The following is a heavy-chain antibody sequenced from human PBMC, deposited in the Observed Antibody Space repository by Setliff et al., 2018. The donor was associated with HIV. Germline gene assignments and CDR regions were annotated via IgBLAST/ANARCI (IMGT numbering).Heavy chain of an antibody. CDR2: VYASAYS. CDR1: GDSIGDYY. D-gene: IGHD3-10*01. J-gene: IGHJ2*01. Sequence: KPSETLSLTCTVSGDSIGDYYWNWIRQPAGKGLEWIGRVYASAYSNYNPSLKSRVTMSVDTSQNHFSLKLRSVNAADTAVYYCARDWVTRSNYYGSGSPWYFDFWGRGILVTVSS. V-gene: IGHV4-4*07. CDR3: ARDWVTRSNYYGSGSPWYFDF.